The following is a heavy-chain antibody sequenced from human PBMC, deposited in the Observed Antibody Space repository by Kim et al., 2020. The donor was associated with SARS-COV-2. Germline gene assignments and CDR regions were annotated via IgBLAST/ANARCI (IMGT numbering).Heavy chain of an antibody. Sequence: VRGRFTISRDNSKNTLYLQMTSLRAEDTAVYYCANWPLAPRMYYYYGMDVGGQGTTVTVSS. D-gene: IGHD2-8*01. V-gene: IGHV3-23*01. CDR3: ANWPLAPRMYYYYGMDV. J-gene: IGHJ6*02.